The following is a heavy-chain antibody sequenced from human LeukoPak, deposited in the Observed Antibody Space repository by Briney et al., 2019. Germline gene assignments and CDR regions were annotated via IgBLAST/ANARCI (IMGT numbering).Heavy chain of an antibody. V-gene: IGHV3-73*01. CDR2: IRSKTNSCAA. J-gene: IGHJ4*02. D-gene: IGHD3-10*01. CDR1: GFTFSGSA. Sequence: PGGSLKLSCAASGFTFSGSAMHWVRQASGKGLEWVGRIRSKTNSCAAAYAASVKGRFTISRDDSKNTVYLQMNSLKTEDTAVSYCPSPANYYGAGRPLAYWGQGTLVTVSS. CDR3: PSPANYYGAGRPLAY.